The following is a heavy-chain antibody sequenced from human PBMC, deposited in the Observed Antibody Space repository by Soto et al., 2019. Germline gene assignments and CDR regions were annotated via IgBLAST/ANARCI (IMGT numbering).Heavy chain of an antibody. CDR2: IIPIFGTA. CDR1: GGTFSSYA. Sequence: QVQRVQSGAEVKKPGSSVKVSCKASGGTFSSYAISWVRQAPGQGLEWMGGIIPIFGTANYAQKFQGRVTITADESTSTAYMELSSLTSQDTAVYYCARSGYSSSWYHPGYFPHWGQGTLVTVSS. V-gene: IGHV1-69*01. CDR3: ARSGYSSSWYHPGYFPH. D-gene: IGHD6-13*01. J-gene: IGHJ1*01.